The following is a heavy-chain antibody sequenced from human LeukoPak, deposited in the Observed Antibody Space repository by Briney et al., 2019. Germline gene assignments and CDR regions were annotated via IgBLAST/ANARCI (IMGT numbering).Heavy chain of an antibody. CDR3: AKEIYYDSSAFFDY. Sequence: GGSLRLSCAASGFSFSSYGIHWVRQAPGEGLEWVAVIGSDGSNKYYADSVKGRFTISRDNSKKTLYLQMNSLRTEDTAVYFCAKEIYYDSSAFFDYWGQGTLVTVSS. J-gene: IGHJ4*02. V-gene: IGHV3-30*18. D-gene: IGHD3-22*01. CDR1: GFSFSSYG. CDR2: IGSDGSNK.